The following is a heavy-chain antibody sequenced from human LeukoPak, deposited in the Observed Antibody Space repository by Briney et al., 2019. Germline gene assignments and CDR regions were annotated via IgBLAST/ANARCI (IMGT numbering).Heavy chain of an antibody. J-gene: IGHJ6*02. CDR1: GGSISSYY. D-gene: IGHD2-15*01. CDR3: AREGIPPRQDRSGGSCYRYYYYGMDV. CDR2: IYTSGST. V-gene: IGHV4-4*07. Sequence: SETLSLTRTVSGGSISSYYWSWLRQPAGKGLEWIGRIYTSGSTNYNPSLKSRVTMSVDTSKNQFSLKLSSVTAADTAVYYCAREGIPPRQDRSGGSCYRYYYYGMDVWGQGTTVTVSS.